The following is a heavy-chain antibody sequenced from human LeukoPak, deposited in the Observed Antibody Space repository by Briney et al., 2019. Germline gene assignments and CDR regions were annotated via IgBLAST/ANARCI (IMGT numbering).Heavy chain of an antibody. D-gene: IGHD3-10*01. J-gene: IGHJ3*02. CDR3: ARVRLGVGDAFDI. CDR2: INHSGST. CDR1: GGSFSGYY. Sequence: SETLSLTCAVYGGSFSGYYWSWIRQPPGKGLEWIGEINHSGSTNYDPSLKSRVTISVDTSKNQFSLKLSSVTPADTAVYYCARVRLGVGDAFDIWGQGTMVTVST. V-gene: IGHV4-34*01.